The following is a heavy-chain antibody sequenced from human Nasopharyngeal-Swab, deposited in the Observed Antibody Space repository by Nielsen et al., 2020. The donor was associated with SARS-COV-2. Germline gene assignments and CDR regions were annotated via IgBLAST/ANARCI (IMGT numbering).Heavy chain of an antibody. CDR3: ARVVDYGDTGDY. CDR2: ITTGSYI. D-gene: IGHD4-17*01. V-gene: IGHV3-21*01. J-gene: IGHJ4*02. Sequence: GGSLRLSCAASGFTFCSYGMNWVRQAPGKGLEWVSSITTGSYIFYTDSVKGRFTISRDNAKNSLYLQMNSLRAEDTAVYYCARVVDYGDTGDYWGQGTLVTVSS. CDR1: GFTFCSYG.